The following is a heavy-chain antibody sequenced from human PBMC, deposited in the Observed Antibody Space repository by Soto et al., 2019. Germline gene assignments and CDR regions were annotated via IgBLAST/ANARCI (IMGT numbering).Heavy chain of an antibody. D-gene: IGHD6-13*01. Sequence: GESLKISCKGSGYSFSSYWIGWVRQMPGKGLEWMGIIYPGDSDTRYSPSLQGQVTISADKSISTAYLQWSSLKASDTAMYYCARLAAAGTLMDWFDPWGQGTLVTVSS. CDR3: ARLAAAGTLMDWFDP. V-gene: IGHV5-51*01. CDR1: GYSFSSYW. J-gene: IGHJ5*02. CDR2: IYPGDSDT.